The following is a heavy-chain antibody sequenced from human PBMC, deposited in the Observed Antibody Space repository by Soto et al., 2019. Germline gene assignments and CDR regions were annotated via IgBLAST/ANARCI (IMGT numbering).Heavy chain of an antibody. CDR3: ARHSSSYYYGMDV. CDR2: IDPSDSYT. Sequence: GXLKISLKCSGNXFTSYLLIWVRHMPGKGLEWMGRIDPSDSYTKYSPSFQGHVTISADKSIRTAYLQWSGLKSSDTAMYYCARHSSSYYYGMDVWGQGTTGTVSS. V-gene: IGHV5-10-1*01. J-gene: IGHJ6*02. D-gene: IGHD6-6*01. CDR1: GNXFTSYL.